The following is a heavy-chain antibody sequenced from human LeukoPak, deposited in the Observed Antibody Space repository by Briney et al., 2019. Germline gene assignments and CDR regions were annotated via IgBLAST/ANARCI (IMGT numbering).Heavy chain of an antibody. J-gene: IGHJ4*02. D-gene: IGHD3-3*01. Sequence: GGSLRLSCAASGFTFSSYAMHWVRQAPGKGLEWVAVISYDGSNKYYADSVKGRFTISRDNAKNSLYLQMNSLRAEDTAVYYCARGGRPVFYDFWSGYLGYFDYWGQGTLVTVSS. CDR1: GFTFSSYA. V-gene: IGHV3-30*04. CDR3: ARGGRPVFYDFWSGYLGYFDY. CDR2: ISYDGSNK.